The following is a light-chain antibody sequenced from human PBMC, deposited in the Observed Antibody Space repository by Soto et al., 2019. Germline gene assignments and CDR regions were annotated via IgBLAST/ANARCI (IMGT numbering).Light chain of an antibody. V-gene: IGKV3-15*01. Sequence: IVMTQSPATLSVSPGERVTLFCRASESVSSNLAWYQQKRGQAPRLLIYGASARATGVPARFSGSGSGTEFTLPISSLQSEDFAVYYCQQYNNWYTFGQGTKLEIK. CDR1: ESVSSN. CDR3: QQYNNWYT. J-gene: IGKJ2*01. CDR2: GAS.